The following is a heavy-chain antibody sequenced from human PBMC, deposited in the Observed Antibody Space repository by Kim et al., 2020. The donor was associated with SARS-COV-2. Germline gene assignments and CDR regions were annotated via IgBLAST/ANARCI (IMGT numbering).Heavy chain of an antibody. J-gene: IGHJ4*02. CDR3: TRRLHDYSNPDY. Sequence: NYVPSFQAQVTISADKSVSAAYLQWSSLKASDTAIYYCTRRLHDYSNPDYWGQGTLVTVSS. D-gene: IGHD4-4*01. V-gene: IGHV5-10-1*04.